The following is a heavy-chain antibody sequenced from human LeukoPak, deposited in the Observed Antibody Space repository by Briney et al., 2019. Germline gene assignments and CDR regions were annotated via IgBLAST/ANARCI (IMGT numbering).Heavy chain of an antibody. Sequence: GSLRLSCAASGFTFSSYWMSWVRQAPGKGPEWVANIKQDGSEKYYVDSVKGRFTISRDNAKNSLYLRMNSLRAEDTAVYYCARGSRDCTNGVCYRGDLDYWGQGTLVTASS. CDR3: ARGSRDCTNGVCYRGDLDY. D-gene: IGHD2-8*01. CDR1: GFTFSSYW. V-gene: IGHV3-7*01. CDR2: IKQDGSEK. J-gene: IGHJ4*02.